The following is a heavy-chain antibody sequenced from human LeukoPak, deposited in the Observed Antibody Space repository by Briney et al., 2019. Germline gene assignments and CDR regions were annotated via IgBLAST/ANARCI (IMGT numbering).Heavy chain of an antibody. CDR2: SSAYNGDT. CDR3: TRDLGTYTPSGSIFFDY. D-gene: IGHD3-10*01. CDR1: GYTFTDFG. V-gene: IGHV1-18*01. Sequence: GASVKVSCKASGYTFTDFGISWVRQAPGQGLEWMGWSSAYNGDTKYAQKFQGRVTMTTDTSTSTAYMEMRSLRSDDTAVFYCTRDLGTYTPSGSIFFDYWGQGTLVTVSS. J-gene: IGHJ4*02.